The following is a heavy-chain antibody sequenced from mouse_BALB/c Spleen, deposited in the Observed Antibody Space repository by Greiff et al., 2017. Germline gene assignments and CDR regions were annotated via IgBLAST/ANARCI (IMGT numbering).Heavy chain of an antibody. D-gene: IGHD3-1*01. CDR2: ISSGSSTI. Sequence: EVQLVESGGGLVQPGGSRKLSCAASGFTFSSFGMHWVRQAPEKGLEWVAYISSGSSTIYYADTVKGRFTISRDNPKNTLFLQMTSLRSEDTAMYYCARSGPGDYFDYWGQGTTLTVSS. CDR1: GFTFSSFG. V-gene: IGHV5-17*02. CDR3: ARSGPGDYFDY. J-gene: IGHJ2*01.